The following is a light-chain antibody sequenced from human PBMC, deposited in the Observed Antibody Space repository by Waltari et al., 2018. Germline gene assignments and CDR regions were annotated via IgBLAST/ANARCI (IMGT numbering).Light chain of an antibody. CDR2: DAS. J-gene: IGKJ1*01. CDR1: QSISSW. Sequence: DIQMTQSPSTLSASVGDRVTITCRASQSISSWLAWYQQKPGEAPKLLIYDASSLESGVPSRLSGSGSGTEVTLTISSLQPDDFATYYCQQYNSYSGTFGQGTKVEIK. CDR3: QQYNSYSGT. V-gene: IGKV1-5*01.